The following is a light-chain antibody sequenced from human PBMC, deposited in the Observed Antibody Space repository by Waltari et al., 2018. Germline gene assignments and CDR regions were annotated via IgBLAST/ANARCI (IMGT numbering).Light chain of an antibody. V-gene: IGKV3-15*01. CDR1: QSVTSK. CDR2: GAS. CDR3: QHYNDWPPYT. J-gene: IGKJ2*01. Sequence: IEMTQSPATLSVSPGERATLSCRASQSVTSKLAWYQQKPGQAPRLLIHGASTMAPGIPARFSGSGSGTEFTLTINSLQSEDFAVYYCQHYNDWPPYTFGQGTKLEIK.